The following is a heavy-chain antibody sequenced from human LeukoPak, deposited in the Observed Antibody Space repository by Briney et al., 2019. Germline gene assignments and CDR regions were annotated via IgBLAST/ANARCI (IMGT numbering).Heavy chain of an antibody. V-gene: IGHV3-74*01. Sequence: GGSLRLSCAASGFIFSNYGMNWVRQAPGKGLVWVSRIASDGSSTTYADSVKGRFSISRDNAKNTLYLQMNSLRVEDTAVYYCARGRPHGNDYWGQGTLVTVSS. CDR2: IASDGSST. CDR3: ARGRPHGNDY. J-gene: IGHJ4*02. D-gene: IGHD4-23*01. CDR1: GFIFSNYG.